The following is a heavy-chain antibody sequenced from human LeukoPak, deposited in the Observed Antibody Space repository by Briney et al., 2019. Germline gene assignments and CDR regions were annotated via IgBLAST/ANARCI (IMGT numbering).Heavy chain of an antibody. D-gene: IGHD2-15*01. CDR3: AKDSMSGSSDCFDY. CDR1: GFTFDDYA. CDR2: ISGDGGST. J-gene: IGHJ4*02. V-gene: IGHV3-43*02. Sequence: GGSLRLSCAASGFTFDDYAMHWVRQAPGKGLEWVSLISGDGGSTYYADSVKGRFTISRDNSKNSLYLQMNSLRTEDTALYYCAKDSMSGSSDCFDYWGQGTLVTVSS.